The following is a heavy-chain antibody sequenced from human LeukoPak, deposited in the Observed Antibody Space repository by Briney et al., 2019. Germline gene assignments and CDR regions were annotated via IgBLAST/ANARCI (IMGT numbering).Heavy chain of an antibody. D-gene: IGHD4-17*01. CDR1: GGTFSSYA. CDR3: ARGSHYGDPPDY. CDR2: IIPIFGTA. Sequence: GASVKVSCKASGGTFSSYAISWVRQAPGQGLEWMGGIIPIFGTANYAQKFQGRVTITADESTSTAYMELSSLRSEDTAVYYCARGSHYGDPPDYWGQGTLVTVSS. V-gene: IGHV1-69*13. J-gene: IGHJ4*02.